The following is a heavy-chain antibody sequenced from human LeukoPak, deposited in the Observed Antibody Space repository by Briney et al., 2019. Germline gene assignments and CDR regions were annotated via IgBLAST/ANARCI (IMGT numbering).Heavy chain of an antibody. CDR3: AKGVAIDPAEYFQR. CDR1: GGTFSSYA. V-gene: IGHV1-69*04. Sequence: SVKVSCKASGGTFSSYAISWVRQAPGQGLEWMGRIIPILGIANYAQKFQGRVTITADKSTSTAYMKLSSLRSEDTAVYYCAKGVAIDPAEYFQRWGQGTLVTVSS. CDR2: IIPILGIA. D-gene: IGHD2-15*01. J-gene: IGHJ1*01.